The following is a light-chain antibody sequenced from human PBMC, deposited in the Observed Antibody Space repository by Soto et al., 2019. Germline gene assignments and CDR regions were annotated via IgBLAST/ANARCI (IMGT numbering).Light chain of an antibody. Sequence: EIVMTQSPATLSVSPGERTTLSCRASHSVSSNLAWYQHKPGQAPRLLIYGASTRATGIRARLSGSGSGTDFTLTTSTLHSEEFGTYYCHHANSVPCTFGGGTKVEIK. CDR2: GAS. CDR3: HHANSVPCT. V-gene: IGKV3-15*01. CDR1: HSVSSN. J-gene: IGKJ4*01.